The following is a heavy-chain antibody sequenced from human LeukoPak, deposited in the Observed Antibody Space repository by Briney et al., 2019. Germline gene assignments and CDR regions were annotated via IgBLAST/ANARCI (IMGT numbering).Heavy chain of an antibody. CDR3: ARSRGYRSGWPFDI. D-gene: IGHD6-19*01. J-gene: IGHJ3*02. Sequence: GGSLRLSWAASGFTFSSYAMHWVRQAPGKGLEWVAVISYDGSNKYYADSVKGRFTISRDNSKNTLYLQMNSLRAEDTAVYYCARSRGYRSGWPFDIWGQGTMVTVSS. CDR1: GFTFSSYA. V-gene: IGHV3-30-3*01. CDR2: ISYDGSNK.